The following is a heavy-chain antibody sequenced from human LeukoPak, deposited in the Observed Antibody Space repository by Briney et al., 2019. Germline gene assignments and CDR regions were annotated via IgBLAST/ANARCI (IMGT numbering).Heavy chain of an antibody. Sequence: ASVKVSCKASGYTFTRYDINWVRQAAGHGLEWVGWMNPNSGNTGYPQKFQGRVTMTRDTSINTAYMELSSLRSEDRALYYCARVDRYCSGSYCNAPHGYWGQGTLVTVSS. D-gene: IGHD2-15*01. CDR1: GYTFTRYD. CDR2: MNPNSGNT. V-gene: IGHV1-8*01. CDR3: ARVDRYCSGSYCNAPHGY. J-gene: IGHJ4*02.